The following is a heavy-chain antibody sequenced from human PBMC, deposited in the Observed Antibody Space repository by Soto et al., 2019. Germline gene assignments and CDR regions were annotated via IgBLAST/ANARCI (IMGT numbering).Heavy chain of an antibody. D-gene: IGHD3-3*01. V-gene: IGHV1-46*01. CDR3: ARSSGGNFGIIIEGSNWFDP. Sequence: QVQLVQSGAEVKRPGASVKVSCKAPGDTFTSYYLNWVRQAPGQGLEWMGVINPHGGSTKYAQKVQGRITMNRDTSRSTVYMELSSLRSDDTAIYYCARSSGGNFGIIIEGSNWFDPWGQGTLVTVSS. CDR1: GDTFTSYY. J-gene: IGHJ5*02. CDR2: INPHGGST.